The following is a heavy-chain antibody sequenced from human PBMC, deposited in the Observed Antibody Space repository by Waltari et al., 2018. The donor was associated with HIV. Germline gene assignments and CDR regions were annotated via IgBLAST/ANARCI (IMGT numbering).Heavy chain of an antibody. D-gene: IGHD5-12*01. CDR3: ARTGGRWLQFNWFDP. Sequence: QVQLVQSGAEVKKPGASVKVSCKASGYTFTSYGISWVRQAPGQGRERMGRIRASNGNTNDAQKLQGRVTMTTDTSTSSAYMELRSLRSDDTAVYYCARTGGRWLQFNWFDPWGQGTLVTVSS. J-gene: IGHJ5*02. CDR2: IRASNGNT. V-gene: IGHV1-18*01. CDR1: GYTFTSYG.